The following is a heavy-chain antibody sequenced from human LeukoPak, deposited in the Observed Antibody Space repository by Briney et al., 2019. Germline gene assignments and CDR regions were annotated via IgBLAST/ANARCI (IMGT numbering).Heavy chain of an antibody. CDR1: GFTFSRYG. CDR2: MSHDGSDE. D-gene: IGHD6-19*01. Sequence: GGSLRLSCAASGFTFSRYGMYWVRQAPGKGLEWVAGMSHDGSDEYYGDSVKGRVTISRDNSKNTLFLQMHSLRAEDTATYYCARRGSSGCFDFWGQGTLVTVSS. J-gene: IGHJ4*02. CDR3: ARRGSSGCFDF. V-gene: IGHV3-30-3*01.